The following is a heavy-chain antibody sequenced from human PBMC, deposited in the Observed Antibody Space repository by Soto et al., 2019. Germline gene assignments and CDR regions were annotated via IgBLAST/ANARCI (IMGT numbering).Heavy chain of an antibody. J-gene: IGHJ3*02. V-gene: IGHV3-66*01. D-gene: IGHD2-2*01. CDR2: IYSGGST. Sequence: GGSLRLSCAASGFTVSSNYMSWVRQAPGKGLEWVSVIYSGGSTYYADSVKGRFTISRDNAKNSLYLQMNSLRAEDTAVYYCAREIAGYCSSTSCPDAFDIWGQGTMVTVSS. CDR1: GFTVSSNY. CDR3: AREIAGYCSSTSCPDAFDI.